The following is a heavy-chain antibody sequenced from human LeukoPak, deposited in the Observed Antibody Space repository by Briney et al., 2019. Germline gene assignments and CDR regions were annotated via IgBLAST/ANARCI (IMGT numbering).Heavy chain of an antibody. Sequence: GGSLRLSCAASGFTFSSYAMSWVRQAPGKGLEWVSAISGSGGSTYYADSVKGRFTISRDNSKNTLYLQMNSLRAEDTAVYYCAKSDIVVVVAASHYWGQGTLVTVSS. J-gene: IGHJ4*02. CDR1: GFTFSSYA. CDR2: ISGSGGST. CDR3: AKSDIVVVVAASHY. D-gene: IGHD2-15*01. V-gene: IGHV3-23*01.